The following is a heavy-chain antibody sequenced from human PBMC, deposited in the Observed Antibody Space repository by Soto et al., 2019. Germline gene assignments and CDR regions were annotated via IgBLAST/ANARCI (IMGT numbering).Heavy chain of an antibody. CDR3: ARDPDPTPRTTVNTRYYYDGMDV. V-gene: IGHV3-33*01. D-gene: IGHD4-17*01. Sequence: GGSLRLSCAASGFSFSSYGMHWVRQAPGKGLEWVAVIWYDVSNKYYADSVKGRFTISRDNSKNTLYLQMNSLRAEDTAVYYCARDPDPTPRTTVNTRYYYDGMDVWGQGTTVTFSS. CDR2: IWYDVSNK. J-gene: IGHJ6*02. CDR1: GFSFSSYG.